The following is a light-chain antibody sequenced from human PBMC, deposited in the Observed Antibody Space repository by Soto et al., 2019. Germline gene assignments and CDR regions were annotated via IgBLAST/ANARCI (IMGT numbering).Light chain of an antibody. CDR1: RSYVGAYNY. CDR3: SSYTTATTRV. J-gene: IGLJ3*02. CDR2: NVS. Sequence: QSVLTQPASGSGSPGQSSTISCTGTRSYVGAYNYVSWYQQHPGKAPKLMIFNVSNRPSGVSNRFSGSKSGNTASLTISGLQAEDEADYYCSSYTTATTRVFGGGTKLPVL. V-gene: IGLV2-14*01.